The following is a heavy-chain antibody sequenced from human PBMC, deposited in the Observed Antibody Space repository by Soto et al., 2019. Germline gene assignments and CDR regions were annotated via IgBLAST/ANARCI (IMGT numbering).Heavy chain of an antibody. V-gene: IGHV2-70*12. CDR2: IDWDDDK. D-gene: IGHD3-10*01. CDR3: AQPGVKGSFDY. J-gene: IGHJ4*02. CDR1: GFSLSSSGMC. Sequence: ASGLPLVNPTQTLTLACTFSGFSLSSSGMCVSWIRQPPGKALEWLARIDWDDDKYYSTSLKTRLTISKDTSKNQVVLTMPDMEPVDTSIYFLAQPGVKGSFDYWGQGILVTGSS.